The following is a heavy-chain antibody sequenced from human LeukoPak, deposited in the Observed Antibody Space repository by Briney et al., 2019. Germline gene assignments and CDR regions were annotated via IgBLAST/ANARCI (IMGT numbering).Heavy chain of an antibody. D-gene: IGHD2-2*01. CDR3: ASPYCSSTSCRPYYYYYMDV. Sequence: PVKVSCKASGGTFSSYAISWVRQAPGQGLEWMGGIIPIFGTANYAQKFQGRVTITTDESTSTAYMELSSLRSEDTAVYYCASPYCSSTSCRPYYYYYMDVWGKGTTVTVSS. V-gene: IGHV1-69*05. CDR2: IIPIFGTA. J-gene: IGHJ6*03. CDR1: GGTFSSYA.